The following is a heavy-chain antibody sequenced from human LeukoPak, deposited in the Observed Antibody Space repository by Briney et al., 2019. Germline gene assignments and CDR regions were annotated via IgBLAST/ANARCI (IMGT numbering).Heavy chain of an antibody. J-gene: IGHJ4*02. CDR2: INHSGST. CDR3: ARNKRALSRNYYDSSGYSAGYFDY. CDR1: GVSFSGYY. V-gene: IGHV4-34*01. D-gene: IGHD3-22*01. Sequence: AETLSLTCAVYGVSFSGYYWSWIRQPPGKGLEWIGEINHSGSTNYNPSLKSRVTISVDTSKNQFSLKLSSVTAADTAVYYCARNKRALSRNYYDSSGYSAGYFDYWGQGTLVTVSS.